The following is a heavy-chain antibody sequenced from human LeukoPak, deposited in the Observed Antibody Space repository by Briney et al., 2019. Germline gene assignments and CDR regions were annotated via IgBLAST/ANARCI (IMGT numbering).Heavy chain of an antibody. D-gene: IGHD3-3*01. V-gene: IGHV3-23*01. CDR1: GFTFSSYA. Sequence: PGGALRLSCAASGFTFSSYAMSWVRQAPGKGLEWVSAISGSGGSTYYADSVKGRFTISRDNSKNTLYLQMNSLRAEDTAVYYCAKDLIIHPYYYGMDVWGQGTTVTVFS. CDR2: ISGSGGST. J-gene: IGHJ6*02. CDR3: AKDLIIHPYYYGMDV.